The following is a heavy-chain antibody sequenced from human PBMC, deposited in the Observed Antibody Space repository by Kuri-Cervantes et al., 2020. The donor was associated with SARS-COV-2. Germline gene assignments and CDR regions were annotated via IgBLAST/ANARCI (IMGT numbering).Heavy chain of an antibody. CDR2: IYPGDSDT. V-gene: IGHV5-51*01. CDR1: GYSFTSYW. Sequence: GGSLRLSGRGSGYSFTSYWIGWVRQMPGKGLEWMGIIYPGDSDTRYSPSFQGQVTISADKSISTAYLQWSSLKASDTAMYYCARRIDYGDCDGMDVWGQGTTVTVSS. J-gene: IGHJ6*02. CDR3: ARRIDYGDCDGMDV. D-gene: IGHD4-17*01.